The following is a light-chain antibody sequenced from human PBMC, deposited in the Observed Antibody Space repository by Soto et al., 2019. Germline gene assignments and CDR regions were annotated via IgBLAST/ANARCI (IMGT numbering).Light chain of an antibody. CDR3: SSYRRSSTYV. Sequence: QSALTQPASVSRTPAQSITISCTGTSSDVGSYNYVSWHQQHPGQAPKLMIYEVTNRASGVPDRFSASKSGNTASLTISGLQAGDEADYYCSSYRRSSTYVFGTGTKVTVL. CDR2: EVT. V-gene: IGLV2-14*01. CDR1: SSDVGSYNY. J-gene: IGLJ1*01.